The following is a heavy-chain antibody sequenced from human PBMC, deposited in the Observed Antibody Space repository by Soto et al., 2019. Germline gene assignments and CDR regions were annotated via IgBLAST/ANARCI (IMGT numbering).Heavy chain of an antibody. CDR2: IYYSGST. J-gene: IGHJ5*02. CDR1: GGSISSGGYY. Sequence: QVQLQESGPGLVKPSQTLSLTCTVSGGSISSGGYYWSWTRQHPGKGLEWIGYIYYSGSTYYNPSVTSRVTISVDASKTPSSLKLGSVTAADTAVYYCARSIDPWGQGTLVTVSS. CDR3: ARSIDP. V-gene: IGHV4-31*03.